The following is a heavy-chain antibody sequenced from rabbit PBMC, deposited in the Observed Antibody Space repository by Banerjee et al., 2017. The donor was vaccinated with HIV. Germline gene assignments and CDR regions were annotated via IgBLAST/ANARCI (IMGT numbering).Heavy chain of an antibody. CDR1: GVSFSISSY. Sequence: QEQLVESGGGLVQPGASLTLTCTASGVSFSISSYMCWVRQAPGKGLEWIACIDAGSGSTYYASWAKGRLTISKTSSATVTLQATSLTAADTATYFCARDLAGVIGWNFGWWGQGTLVTVS. CDR3: ARDLAGVIGWNFGW. CDR2: IDAGSGST. J-gene: IGHJ3*01. V-gene: IGHV1S45*01. D-gene: IGHD4-1*01.